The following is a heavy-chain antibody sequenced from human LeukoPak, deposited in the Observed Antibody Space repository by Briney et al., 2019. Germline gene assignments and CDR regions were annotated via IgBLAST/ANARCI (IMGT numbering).Heavy chain of an antibody. Sequence: SETLSLTCTVSGVSITSYYWSWIRQSPGKGLEWIGYIYTSGNTNYNPSLKSRVTISVDTSKNQFSLKLSSVTAEDTAVYYCARRQSRFDNWFDPWGQGTLVTVSS. D-gene: IGHD3-3*01. V-gene: IGHV4-4*09. CDR3: ARRQSRFDNWFDP. CDR2: IYTSGNT. CDR1: GVSITSYY. J-gene: IGHJ5*02.